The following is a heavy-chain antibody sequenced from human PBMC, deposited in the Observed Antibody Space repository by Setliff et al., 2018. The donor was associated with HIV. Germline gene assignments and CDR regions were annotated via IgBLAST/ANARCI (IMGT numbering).Heavy chain of an antibody. Sequence: PGESLKLSCAASGVTLYNTYMEWVRQAQGKGLEWVGRLRNGNRNSTEYAASVKGRFTISRDDSKSIAYLQMNSLKTEDTAVYYCTPTDYGGSDYWGQGTLVTVSS. CDR3: TPTDYGGSDY. V-gene: IGHV3-72*01. CDR1: GVTLYNTY. D-gene: IGHD3-10*01. CDR2: LRNGNRNST. J-gene: IGHJ4*02.